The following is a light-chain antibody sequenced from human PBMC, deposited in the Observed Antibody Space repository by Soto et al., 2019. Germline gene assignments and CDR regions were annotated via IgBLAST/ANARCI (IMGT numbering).Light chain of an antibody. J-gene: IGKJ4*01. CDR1: QSVSSN. CDR3: QQYGSYPLT. CDR2: GES. Sequence: EHVLTQSPGTLSLSPGDSATLSCRASQSVSSNLAWYQQKTGQAPRLLIYGESTRATGIPDRLSGSGSGTDFNLTISRLEPEDFAVYYCQQYGSYPLTCGGGTKVDIK. V-gene: IGKV3-20*01.